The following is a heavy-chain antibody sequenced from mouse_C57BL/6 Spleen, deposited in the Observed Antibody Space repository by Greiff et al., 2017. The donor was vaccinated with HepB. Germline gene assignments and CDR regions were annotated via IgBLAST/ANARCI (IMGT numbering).Heavy chain of an antibody. Sequence: QVQLQQPGAELVKPGASVKLSCKASGYTFTSYWMQWVKQRPGQGLEWIGEIDPSDSYTNYNQKFKGKATLTVDTSSSTAYMQLSSLTSEDSAVYYCARCDGSSSLMDYWGQGTSVTVSS. D-gene: IGHD1-1*01. V-gene: IGHV1-50*01. J-gene: IGHJ4*01. CDR3: ARCDGSSSLMDY. CDR1: GYTFTSYW. CDR2: IDPSDSYT.